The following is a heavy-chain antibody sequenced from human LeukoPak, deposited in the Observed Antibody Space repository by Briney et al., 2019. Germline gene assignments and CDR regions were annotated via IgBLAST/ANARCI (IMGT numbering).Heavy chain of an antibody. Sequence: GESLKISCKGSRYSFSTCWIGWVRQMPGKGLEWMGFIYPGDSDTRYSPSFQGQVTISADKYISSAYLQWSSLKASDTAMYYCAKVVVLATLTGDSYTYSYHMDVWGKGTAVTVSS. CDR1: RYSFSTCW. D-gene: IGHD5-24*01. CDR2: IYPGDSDT. CDR3: AKVVVLATLTGDSYTYSYHMDV. J-gene: IGHJ6*03. V-gene: IGHV5-51*01.